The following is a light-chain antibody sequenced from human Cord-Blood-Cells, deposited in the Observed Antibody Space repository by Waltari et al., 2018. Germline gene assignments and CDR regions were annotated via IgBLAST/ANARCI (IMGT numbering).Light chain of an antibody. CDR3: CSYAGSSTLV. J-gene: IGLJ3*02. CDR2: EGS. CDR1: RSDVVRYHL. Sequence: QSALTQPASVSGSPGQSITISCTRTRSDVVRYHLLSWYQQHPGKAPKLMIYEGSKRPSGVSNRFSGSKSGNTASLTISGLQAEDEADYYCCSYAGSSTLVFGGGTKLTVL. V-gene: IGLV2-23*01.